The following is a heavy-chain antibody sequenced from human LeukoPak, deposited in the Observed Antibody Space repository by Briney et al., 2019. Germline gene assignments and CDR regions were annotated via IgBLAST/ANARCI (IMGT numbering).Heavy chain of an antibody. Sequence: SETLSLTCAVSGGSINSSSSYYWGWIRQPPGKGLEWIGSIYYSGSTYHNPSLKSRVTISVDTSKNQFSLKLSSVTAADTAVYYCARLPMAMGVFDYWGQGTLVTVSS. J-gene: IGHJ4*02. CDR2: IYYSGST. V-gene: IGHV4-39*01. CDR1: GGSINSSSSYY. D-gene: IGHD3-10*01. CDR3: ARLPMAMGVFDY.